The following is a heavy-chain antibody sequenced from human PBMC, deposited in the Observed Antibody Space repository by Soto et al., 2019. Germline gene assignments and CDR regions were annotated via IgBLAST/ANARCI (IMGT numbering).Heavy chain of an antibody. CDR1: GFTFSGSA. CDR2: IRSKANSYAT. V-gene: IGHV3-73*01. CDR3: AYRRNLYYYYGMDV. Sequence: GGSLRLSCAASGFTFSGSAMHWVRQASGKGLEWVGRIRSKANSYATAYAASVKGRFTISRDDSKNTAHLQMNSLKTEDTAVYYCAYRRNLYYYYGMDVWGQGTTVTVSS. D-gene: IGHD1-1*01. J-gene: IGHJ6*02.